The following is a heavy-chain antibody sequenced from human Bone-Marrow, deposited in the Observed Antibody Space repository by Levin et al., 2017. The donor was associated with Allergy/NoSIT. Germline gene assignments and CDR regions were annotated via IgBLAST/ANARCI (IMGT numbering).Heavy chain of an antibody. V-gene: IGHV3-48*02. D-gene: IGHD3-10*01. CDR2: ISTSSSNI. J-gene: IGHJ4*02. CDR3: ARDNYYLFDY. Sequence: ASVKVSCAASGFTFSSYNMNWVRQAPGKGLEWVSFISTSSSNIKYADSVKGRFAISRDNAQNSLYLQMNSLRDVDTAVYYCARDNYYLFDYWGQGTLVTVSS. CDR1: GFTFSSYN.